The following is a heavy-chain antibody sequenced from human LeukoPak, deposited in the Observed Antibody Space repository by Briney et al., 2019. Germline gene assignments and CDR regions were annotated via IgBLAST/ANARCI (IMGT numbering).Heavy chain of an antibody. CDR1: GFTFSGYG. Sequence: PGGSLRLSCAASGFTFSGYGMHWVRQAPGKGLEWVAFIRSDGNNKYYADSVKGRFTISRDNSKNTVYLQMNNLRGEDTAVYFCAKDSRPTIAVAGFDYWGQGTLVTVSS. CDR3: AKDSRPTIAVAGFDY. J-gene: IGHJ4*02. D-gene: IGHD6-19*01. CDR2: IRSDGNNK. V-gene: IGHV3-30*02.